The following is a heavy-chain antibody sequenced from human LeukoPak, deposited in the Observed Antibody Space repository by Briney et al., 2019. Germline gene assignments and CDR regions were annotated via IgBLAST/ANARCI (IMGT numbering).Heavy chain of an antibody. Sequence: SETLSLTCTVSGGSISSSSYYWGWIRQPPGKGLEWIGSIYYSGSTYYNPSLKSRVTISVDTSKNQFSLKLSSVTAADTAVYYCARDPRRTIFGVVIISPFDYWGQGTLVTVSS. J-gene: IGHJ4*02. D-gene: IGHD3-3*01. CDR1: GGSISSSSYY. CDR3: ARDPRRTIFGVVIISPFDY. V-gene: IGHV4-39*07. CDR2: IYYSGST.